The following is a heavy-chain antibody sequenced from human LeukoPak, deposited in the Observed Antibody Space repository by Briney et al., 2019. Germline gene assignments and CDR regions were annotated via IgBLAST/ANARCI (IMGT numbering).Heavy chain of an antibody. CDR2: ISDDGATT. D-gene: IGHD3-10*01. Sequence: GGSLRLSCAASGFTFNLYWIHWVRQAPGKGLEWVSRISDDGATTNYADSVKGRFTISRDNAKNTLFLQMHSLRVDDTAVYYCARDSRYHSGWGSYRSYWFDPWGQGTLVIVSS. J-gene: IGHJ5*02. CDR1: GFTFNLYW. V-gene: IGHV3-74*01. CDR3: ARDSRYHSGWGSYRSYWFDP.